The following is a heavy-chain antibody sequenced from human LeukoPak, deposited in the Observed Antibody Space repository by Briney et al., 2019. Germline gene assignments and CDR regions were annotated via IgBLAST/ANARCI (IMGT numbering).Heavy chain of an antibody. D-gene: IGHD6-19*01. J-gene: IGHJ4*02. V-gene: IGHV1-2*02. Sequence: ASVKVSCKASGYTFTGNYIHWVRQAPGQGLEWMGWINPNSSDTNYAQKFQGRVAMTTDTSIDTAYMELSRLTWDDTAVYYCARTPYSSGSFDYWGQGTLVTVSS. CDR1: GYTFTGNY. CDR3: ARTPYSSGSFDY. CDR2: INPNSSDT.